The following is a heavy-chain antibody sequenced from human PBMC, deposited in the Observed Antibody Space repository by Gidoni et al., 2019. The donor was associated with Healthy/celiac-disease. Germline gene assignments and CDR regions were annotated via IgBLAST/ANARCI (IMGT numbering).Heavy chain of an antibody. CDR1: GFTFSSDA. D-gene: IGHD2-2*01. J-gene: IGHJ4*02. CDR2: ISGRGGST. V-gene: IGHV3-23*01. Sequence: EVQLLESGGGLVQPGGSLRLSCAASGFTFSSDAMSWVRQAPGKGLEWVSAISGRGGSTYYADSVKGRFTISRDNSKNTLYLQMNSLRAEDTAVYYCAKAWGDVVVPAAPHYFDYWGQGTLVTVSS. CDR3: AKAWGDVVVPAAPHYFDY.